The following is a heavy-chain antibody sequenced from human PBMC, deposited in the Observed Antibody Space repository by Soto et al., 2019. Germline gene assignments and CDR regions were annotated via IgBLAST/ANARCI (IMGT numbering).Heavy chain of an antibody. CDR1: GGSISSDY. J-gene: IGHJ6*03. Sequence: PAETLSLTCTVSGGSISSDYWSGLRQPQGKGLEWIGIIYYSGSTNYNPSLKSRVTFSVDTAKNYFSLRLSSVAAADTAVYYCARGSSWYSSYYMDVWGKGTTVTVSS. D-gene: IGHD6-13*01. CDR2: IYYSGST. V-gene: IGHV4-59*01. CDR3: ARGSSWYSSYYMDV.